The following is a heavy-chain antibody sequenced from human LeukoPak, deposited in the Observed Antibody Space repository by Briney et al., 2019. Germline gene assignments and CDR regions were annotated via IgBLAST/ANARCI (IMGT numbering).Heavy chain of an antibody. CDR2: ISSSGTYI. CDR3: NVRWGPNSDY. CDR1: GFTFSVYS. Sequence: PGGTLRLSCAASGFTFSVYSMNWVRQAPGEGLEWVSSISSSGTYIYYADSLKGRFTISRDNAKNTLFLHMNSLRAEDTAVYYCNVRWGPNSDYWGQGTLVTVSS. D-gene: IGHD7-27*01. V-gene: IGHV3-21*01. J-gene: IGHJ4*01.